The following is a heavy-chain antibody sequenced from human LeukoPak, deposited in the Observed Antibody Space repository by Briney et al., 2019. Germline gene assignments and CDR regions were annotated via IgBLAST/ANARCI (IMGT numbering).Heavy chain of an antibody. CDR1: GFTFDDYG. J-gene: IGHJ5*02. CDR2: INWNGGNT. Sequence: PGGSLRLSCAASGFTFDDYGMSWVRQGPGKGPEWVSGINWNGGNTGYADSVKGRFTIFRDNAKNSLYLEMDSLRVEDTALYYCARTSDGNWFDPWGQGTLVTVSS. CDR3: ARTSDGNWFDP. V-gene: IGHV3-20*04. D-gene: IGHD1-26*01.